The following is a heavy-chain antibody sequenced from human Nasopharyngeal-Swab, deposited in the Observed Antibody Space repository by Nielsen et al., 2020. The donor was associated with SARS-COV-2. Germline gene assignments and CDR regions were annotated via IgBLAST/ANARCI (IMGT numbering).Heavy chain of an antibody. CDR1: GFTFSSYG. J-gene: IGHJ6*02. CDR2: ISYDGSNK. D-gene: IGHD6-19*01. Sequence: GESLKISCAASGFTFSSYGMHWVRQAPGKGLEWVAVISYDGSNKNYADSVKGRFTISRDNSKNTLYLQMNSLRAEDTAVYYCAREAQTGYSSGWSYYYYGMDVWGQGTTVTVSS. V-gene: IGHV3-30*03. CDR3: AREAQTGYSSGWSYYYYGMDV.